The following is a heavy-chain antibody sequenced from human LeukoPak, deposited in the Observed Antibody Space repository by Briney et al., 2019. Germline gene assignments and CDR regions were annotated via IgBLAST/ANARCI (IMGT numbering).Heavy chain of an antibody. CDR1: GGSISSTAYY. D-gene: IGHD4-17*01. CDR2: MYYSGNT. J-gene: IGHJ4*02. Sequence: NPSETLSLTCTVSGGSISSTAYYWGWIRQPPGKGLEWIGSMYYSGNTYYNPSLKSRVTISVDTSKNHFSLRLSSVTAADTAVYYCASRPPDYGDLFDYWGQGTLVTVSS. CDR3: ASRPPDYGDLFDY. V-gene: IGHV4-39*02.